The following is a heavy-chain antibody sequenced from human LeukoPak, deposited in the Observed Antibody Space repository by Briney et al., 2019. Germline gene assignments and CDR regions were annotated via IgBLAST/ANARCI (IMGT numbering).Heavy chain of an antibody. Sequence: NPSETLSLTCTVSGGSISNGDHYWSWIRQPPGKGLEWIGYIYYSGITYYNPSLKSRLTISMDTPKNQFSLRLRSVTAADTAVYYCVREIQRFTATPGDSWSQGTLVTVSS. CDR2: IYYSGIT. J-gene: IGHJ4*02. V-gene: IGHV4-30-4*01. CDR1: GGSISNGDHY. CDR3: VREIQRFTATPGDS. D-gene: IGHD2-15*01.